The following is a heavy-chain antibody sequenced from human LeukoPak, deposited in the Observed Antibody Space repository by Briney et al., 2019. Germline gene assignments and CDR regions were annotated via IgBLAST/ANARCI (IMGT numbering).Heavy chain of an antibody. CDR2: ISKTGSTI. J-gene: IGHJ4*02. CDR1: GFPFRSYW. V-gene: IGHV3-48*01. Sequence: GGSLRLSCAASGFPFRSYWMSWVRQAPGKGLEGVSYISKTGSTIYYADSVRGRFTISRDNAKKSLYLQMNSLRVEDTAIYYWARDRGCSGGSCYPDYWGQGTLVTVSS. CDR3: ARDRGCSGGSCYPDY. D-gene: IGHD2-15*01.